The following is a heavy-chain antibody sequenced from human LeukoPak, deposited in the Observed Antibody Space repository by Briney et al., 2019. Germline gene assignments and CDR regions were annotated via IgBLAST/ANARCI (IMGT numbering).Heavy chain of an antibody. V-gene: IGHV1-2*02. CDR3: ARAEHYGHDY. J-gene: IGHJ4*02. CDR1: GYTFTGYY. D-gene: IGHD4-17*01. CDR2: INPNSCGT. Sequence: ASVKVSCKASGYTFTGYYMHWVRQAPGQGLEWMGWINPNSCGTNYAQKFQRRVTMTRDTSISTAYMELSRLRSDDTAVYYCARAEHYGHDYWGQGTLVTVSS.